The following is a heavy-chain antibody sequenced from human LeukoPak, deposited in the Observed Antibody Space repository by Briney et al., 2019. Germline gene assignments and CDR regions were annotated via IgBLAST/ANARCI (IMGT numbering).Heavy chain of an antibody. Sequence: GQSLRLSCAASGFTVSSNYMSWVRQAPGKGLEWVSLLHSGGSTYFADSVKGRFTISRGNSKNTLYLQMNSLRAEDTAVYYCARRERRGYTYGRGTLDIWGQGTMVTVSS. D-gene: IGHD5-18*01. CDR3: ARRERRGYTYGRGTLDI. CDR1: GFTVSSNY. CDR2: LHSGGST. J-gene: IGHJ3*02. V-gene: IGHV3-66*01.